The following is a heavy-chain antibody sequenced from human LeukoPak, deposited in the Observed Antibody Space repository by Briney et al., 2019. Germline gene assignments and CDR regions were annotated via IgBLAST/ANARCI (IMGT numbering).Heavy chain of an antibody. J-gene: IGHJ4*02. CDR1: GFTFSGFS. V-gene: IGHV3-7*01. D-gene: IGHD3-10*01. Sequence: GGSLRLSCAASGFTFSGFSMSWVRQSPTKGLEWVANIKQDGSERCYVDSVKGRFTISRDNAKNSLSLQMNNLRVEDTAVYYCARAGSHWHYVYWGQGTVVTVS. CDR2: IKQDGSER. CDR3: ARAGSHWHYVY.